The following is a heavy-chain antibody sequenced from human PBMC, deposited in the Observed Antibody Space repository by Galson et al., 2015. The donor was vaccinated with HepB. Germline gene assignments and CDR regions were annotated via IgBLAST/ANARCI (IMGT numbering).Heavy chain of an antibody. V-gene: IGHV1-2*06. CDR1: GYTFSSYS. CDR3: APAGAGDAFDI. CDR2: INPNSGDT. Sequence: SVKVSCKASGYTFSSYSITWVRQAPGEGLEWMGRINPNSGDTNYAQKFQGRVTMTRDTSIRTAYMELSRLRSDDTAVYFCAPAGAGDAFDIWGQGTMVIVSS. J-gene: IGHJ3*02. D-gene: IGHD7-27*01.